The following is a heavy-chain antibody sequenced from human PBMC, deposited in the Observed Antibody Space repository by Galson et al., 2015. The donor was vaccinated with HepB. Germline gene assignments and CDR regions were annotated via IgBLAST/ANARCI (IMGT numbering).Heavy chain of an antibody. Sequence: SVKVSCKASGGTFSSYTISWVRQAPGQGLEWMGRIIPILGIANYAQKFQGRVTITADKSTSTAYMELSSLRSEDTAVYYCARVKNYYDSSGYRYYYFGYWGQGTLVTVSS. CDR3: ARVKNYYDSSGYRYYYFGY. CDR1: GGTFSSYT. V-gene: IGHV1-69*02. CDR2: IIPILGIA. D-gene: IGHD3-22*01. J-gene: IGHJ4*02.